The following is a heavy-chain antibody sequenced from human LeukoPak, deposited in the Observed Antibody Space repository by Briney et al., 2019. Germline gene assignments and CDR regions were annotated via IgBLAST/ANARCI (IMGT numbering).Heavy chain of an antibody. D-gene: IGHD3-10*01. J-gene: IGHJ4*02. Sequence: SETLSLTCTVSGGYISSYYWSWIRQPPGKGLEWIGYIYYSGSTNYNPSLKSRVTISVDTSKNQFSLKLSSVTAADTAVYYCARVYGSGSSNFDYWGQGTLVTVSS. CDR1: GGYISSYY. V-gene: IGHV4-59*01. CDR2: IYYSGST. CDR3: ARVYGSGSSNFDY.